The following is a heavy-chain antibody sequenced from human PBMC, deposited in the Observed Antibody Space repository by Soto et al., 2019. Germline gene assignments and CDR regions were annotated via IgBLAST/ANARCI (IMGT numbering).Heavy chain of an antibody. D-gene: IGHD3-10*01. CDR3: ARMLRGGRGLDP. CDR2: IYHSGDT. Sequence: QVQLQESGPGLVKPSQTLSLTCAVSGASINNGGYYWSWVRQHPGKGLEWLGHIYHSGDTYYNPSLKSRLTISVETSNNQFSLNLTSATAADTAVYYCARMLRGGRGLDPWGQGTLVSVSS. J-gene: IGHJ5*02. V-gene: IGHV4-31*11. CDR1: GASINNGGYY.